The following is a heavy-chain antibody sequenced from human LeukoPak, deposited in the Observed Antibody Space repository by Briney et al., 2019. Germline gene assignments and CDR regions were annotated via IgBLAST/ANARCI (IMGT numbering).Heavy chain of an antibody. J-gene: IGHJ6*02. CDR3: ARSFDSRGYYYYGMDV. V-gene: IGHV4-59*01. CDR2: IYYSGST. Sequence: SETLSLTCTVSGGSISRYYWSWIRQPPGKGLEWIGYIYYSGSTSYNSSLKRRATISLDTPKNQFSLRLSSVTAADTAVYYCARSFDSRGYYYYGMDVWGQGTTVTVSS. CDR1: GGSISRYY. D-gene: IGHD3-22*01.